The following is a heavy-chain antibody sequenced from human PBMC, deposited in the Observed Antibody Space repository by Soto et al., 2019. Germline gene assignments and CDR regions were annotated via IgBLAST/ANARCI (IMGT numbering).Heavy chain of an antibody. CDR2: IGDYS. CDR3: AACAGTDFDY. J-gene: IGHJ4*02. CDR1: GVTFSIYA. V-gene: IGHV3-23*01. Sequence: GGSLRLSCAASGVTFSIYAMSWVRQAPGKGLEWVSTIGDYSHYADSVKGRFTMTEDTSTDTAYMELSSLRSEDTAVYYCAACAGTDFDYWGQGTLVTVSS.